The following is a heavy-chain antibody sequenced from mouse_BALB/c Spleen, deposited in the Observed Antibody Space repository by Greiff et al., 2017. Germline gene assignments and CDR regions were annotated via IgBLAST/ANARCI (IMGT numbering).Heavy chain of an antibody. Sequence: LVKTGASVKISCKASGYSFTGYYMHWVKQSHGKSLEWIGYISCYNGATSYNQKFKGKATFTVDTSSSTAYMQFNSLTSEDSAVYYCARRGTTVVPYFDVWGAGTTVTVSS. CDR2: ISCYNGAT. CDR3: ARRGTTVVPYFDV. V-gene: IGHV1S34*01. D-gene: IGHD1-1*01. CDR1: GYSFTGYY. J-gene: IGHJ1*01.